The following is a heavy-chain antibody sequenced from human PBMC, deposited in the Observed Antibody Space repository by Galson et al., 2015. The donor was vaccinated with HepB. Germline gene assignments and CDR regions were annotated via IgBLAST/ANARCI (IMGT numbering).Heavy chain of an antibody. CDR1: GYTFTGYY. D-gene: IGHD2-2*02. CDR2: INPNSGGT. V-gene: IGHV1-2*02. CDR3: ARLALGYCSSTSCYTGVPHYMDV. Sequence: SVKVSCKASGYTFTGYYMHWVRQAPGQGLEWMGWINPNSGGTNYAQKFQGRVTMTRDTSISTAYMELSRLRSDDTAVYYCARLALGYCSSTSCYTGVPHYMDVWGKGTTVTVSS. J-gene: IGHJ6*03.